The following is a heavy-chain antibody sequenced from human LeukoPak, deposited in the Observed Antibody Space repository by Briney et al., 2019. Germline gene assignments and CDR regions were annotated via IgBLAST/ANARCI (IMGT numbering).Heavy chain of an antibody. CDR2: IRSKTYGGTT. Sequence: SGGSLRLSCTASGFTFGDYGMIWVRQAPGKGLEWVGFIRSKTYGGTTEYAASVKGRFTISRDDSKSIAYLQMNSLKTEDTAVYYCTGSFGELTFFDYWGQGTLVTVSS. CDR1: GFTFGDYG. D-gene: IGHD3-10*01. CDR3: TGSFGELTFFDY. J-gene: IGHJ4*02. V-gene: IGHV3-49*04.